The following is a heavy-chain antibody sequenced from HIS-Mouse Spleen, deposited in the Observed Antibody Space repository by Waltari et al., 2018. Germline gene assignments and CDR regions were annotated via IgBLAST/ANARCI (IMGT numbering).Heavy chain of an antibody. V-gene: IGHV3-74*01. CDR1: GFTFSSYW. CDR3: ARDQDSGSYYYYYGMDV. D-gene: IGHD1-26*01. J-gene: IGHJ6*02. Sequence: EVQLVESGGGLVQPGGSLRLSCAASGFTFSSYWMHWVRQAPGKGLGWVSRINSDGGSTSYADAVKGRFTISRDNSKNTLYLQMNSLRAEDTAVYYCARDQDSGSYYYYYGMDVWGQGTTVTVSS. CDR2: INSDGGST.